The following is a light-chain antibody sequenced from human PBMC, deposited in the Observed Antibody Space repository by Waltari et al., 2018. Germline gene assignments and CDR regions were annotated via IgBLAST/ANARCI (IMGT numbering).Light chain of an antibody. J-gene: IGLJ3*02. CDR2: SNN. V-gene: IGLV1-44*01. CDR1: SYNFGRQH. CDR3: AAWDDSLNGHWV. Sequence: QSVLTQRPSASETPGQTVAISCSGISYNFGRQHVHCHQQLPGTAHKLPIYSNNHRPSGVPDRFSGSKSGTSASLAISGLQSEDEADYSCAAWDDSLNGHWVFGGGTKVTVL.